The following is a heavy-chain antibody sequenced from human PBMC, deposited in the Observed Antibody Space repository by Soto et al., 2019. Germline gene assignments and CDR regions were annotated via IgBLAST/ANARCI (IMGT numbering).Heavy chain of an antibody. J-gene: IGHJ4*02. CDR2: ISAYNGNT. CDR3: ARDQPYYYDSSGYPRDY. V-gene: IGHV1-18*01. Sequence: GASVKVSCKASGYTFTSYGISWVRQAPGQGLEWMGWISAYNGNTNYAQKLQGRVTMTTDTSTSTAYMELSSLRSEDTAVYYCARDQPYYYDSSGYPRDYWGQGTLVTVSS. CDR1: GYTFTSYG. D-gene: IGHD3-22*01.